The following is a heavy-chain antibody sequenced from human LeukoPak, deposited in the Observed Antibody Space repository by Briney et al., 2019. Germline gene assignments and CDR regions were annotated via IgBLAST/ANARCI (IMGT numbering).Heavy chain of an antibody. D-gene: IGHD6-13*01. CDR1: GFTFDDYA. CDR3: AKDILASAGGSLNGMDV. Sequence: GGSLRLSCAASGFTFDDYAMHWVRQAPGKGLEWVSGISWNSGSIGYADSVKGRFTISRDNAKNSLYLQMNSLRAEDTALYYCAKDILASAGGSLNGMDVWGQGTTVTVSS. V-gene: IGHV3-9*01. J-gene: IGHJ6*02. CDR2: ISWNSGSI.